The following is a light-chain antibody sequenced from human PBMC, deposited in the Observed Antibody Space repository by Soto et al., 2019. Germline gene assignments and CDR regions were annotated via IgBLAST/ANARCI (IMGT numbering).Light chain of an antibody. CDR1: NIGAKT. CDR3: QVWVSASDRAV. CDR2: DDT. V-gene: IGLV3-21*02. J-gene: IGLJ1*01. Sequence: SYELTQPPSVSVAPGQTAIITCGGTNIGAKTVHWYRQRPGQAPVLVVYDDTNRPSGIPKRFSGSNSGNTATLTISRVEVEDEADYYCQVWVSASDRAVFGIGTKLTVL.